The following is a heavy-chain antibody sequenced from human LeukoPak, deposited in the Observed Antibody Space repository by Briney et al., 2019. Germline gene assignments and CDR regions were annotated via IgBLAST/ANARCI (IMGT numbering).Heavy chain of an antibody. J-gene: IGHJ3*02. V-gene: IGHV3-53*01. D-gene: IGHD2-15*01. CDR3: ARDRYCSGGSCYGDAFDI. CDR1: GFSVRSNY. Sequence: GGSLRLSCAASGFSVRSNYMSWDRQSPRKGLEWVSIMYSGGSTDYADSVKGRFIISRDHSKNTLYLQMNSLRVEDTAEYYCARDRYCSGGSCYGDAFDIWGQGTMVTVSS. CDR2: MYSGGST.